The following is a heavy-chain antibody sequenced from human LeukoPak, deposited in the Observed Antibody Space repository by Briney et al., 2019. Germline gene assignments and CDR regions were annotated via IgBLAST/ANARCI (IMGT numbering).Heavy chain of an antibody. CDR3: ASRNLGNDF. D-gene: IGHD7-27*01. V-gene: IGHV4-59*02. Sequence: SETLSLTCTVSGGSVSDYLGSWIRQSPGKGLEWIGYIYYTGTSYNPSLKSRVTISADTSKDEFTPQLCSVTAADKAVYYCASRNLGNDFWGQGTLVTVSS. J-gene: IGHJ4*02. CDR2: IYYTGT. CDR1: GGSVSDYL.